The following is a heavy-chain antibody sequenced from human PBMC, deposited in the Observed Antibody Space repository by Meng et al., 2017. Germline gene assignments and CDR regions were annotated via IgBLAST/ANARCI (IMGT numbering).Heavy chain of an antibody. CDR2: MNPNSGNS. CDR1: GYPFPSYD. CDR3: ARGSSSWITNWFDP. Sequence: EESGGDVKKLCASVKATSKAIGYPFPSYDINWVRKGTGQGLEWMGWMNPNSGNSGYAQKFQGRVTMTRNTSISTAYMELSSLRSEDTAVYYCARGSSSWITNWFDPWGQETLVTVSS. V-gene: IGHV1-8*01. D-gene: IGHD6-13*01. J-gene: IGHJ5*02.